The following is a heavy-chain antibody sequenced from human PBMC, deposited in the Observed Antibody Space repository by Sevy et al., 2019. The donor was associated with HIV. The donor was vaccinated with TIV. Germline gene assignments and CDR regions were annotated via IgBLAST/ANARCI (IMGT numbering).Heavy chain of an antibody. Sequence: SETLSLTCTVSGGSISSGSYYWSWIRQPAGKGLEWIGRIYTSGSTNYNPSLKSRVTISVDTSKNQFSLKLSSVTAADTAVYYCAAGIAAAGTGRPRWFDPWGQGTLVTVSS. CDR2: IYTSGST. D-gene: IGHD6-13*01. J-gene: IGHJ5*02. CDR1: GGSISSGSYY. CDR3: AAGIAAAGTGRPRWFDP. V-gene: IGHV4-61*02.